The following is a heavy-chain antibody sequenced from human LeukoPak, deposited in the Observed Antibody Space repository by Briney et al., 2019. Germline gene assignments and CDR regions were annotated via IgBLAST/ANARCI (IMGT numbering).Heavy chain of an antibody. CDR2: ISSSRSYI. CDR3: ARERSRGIAVAGGGHWYFDL. D-gene: IGHD6-19*01. J-gene: IGHJ2*01. Sequence: GGSLRLSCAASGFTFSSYSMNWVRQAPGKGLEGVASISSSRSYIYYADSVKGRFTISRDNAKNSLYLQMNSLRAEDTAVYYCARERSRGIAVAGGGHWYFDLWGRGTLVTVSS. CDR1: GFTFSSYS. V-gene: IGHV3-21*01.